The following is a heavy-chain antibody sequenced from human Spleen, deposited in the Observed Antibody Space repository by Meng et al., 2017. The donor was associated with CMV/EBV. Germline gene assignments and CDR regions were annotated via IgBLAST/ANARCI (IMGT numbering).Heavy chain of an antibody. V-gene: IGHV1-69*10. J-gene: IGHJ6*02. CDR2: IIPILGIA. CDR3: AREIKVRGVMYYYGMDV. Sequence: SVKVSCKASGGTFSSYAISWVRQAPGQGLEWMGGIIPILGIANYAQKFQGRVTITADKSTSTAYMELSSLRSEDTAVYYCAREIKVRGVMYYYGMDVWGQGTTVTVSS. CDR1: GGTFSSYA. D-gene: IGHD3-10*01.